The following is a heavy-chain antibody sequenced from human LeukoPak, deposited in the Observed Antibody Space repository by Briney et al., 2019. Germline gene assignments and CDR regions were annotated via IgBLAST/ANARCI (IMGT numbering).Heavy chain of an antibody. CDR3: ARRSGSWDAFEI. V-gene: IGHV4-59*08. J-gene: IGHJ3*02. D-gene: IGHD3-10*01. Sequence: KTSETLSLTCTVSGGSISTYYWSRIRQPPGKGLEWIGDIYYGGSTNFNPSLKSRVTISVDTSKNHFSLRLSSVTAADTAVYYCARRSGSWDAFEIWGQGTMVTVSS. CDR1: GGSISTYY. CDR2: IYYGGST.